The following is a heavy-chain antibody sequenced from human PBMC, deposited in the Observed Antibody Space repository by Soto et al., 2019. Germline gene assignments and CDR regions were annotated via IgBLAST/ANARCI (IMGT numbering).Heavy chain of an antibody. CDR3: GRDIPYLGIDV. CDR1: GFTFSDHY. CDR2: TRNKANSYTT. D-gene: IGHD7-27*01. Sequence: EVQVVESGGGLVQPGGTLRLSCAASGFTFSDHYMDWVRQAPGNGLEWVGRTRNKANSYTTEYGESVKGRFTISRDDSKNSVYLQTISMKTDDTAVYYCGRDIPYLGIDVWGQGTTVTFSS. J-gene: IGHJ6*02. V-gene: IGHV3-72*01.